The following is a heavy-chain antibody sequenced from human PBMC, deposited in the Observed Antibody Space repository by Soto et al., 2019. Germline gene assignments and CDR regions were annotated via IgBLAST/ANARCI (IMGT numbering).Heavy chain of an antibody. CDR3: ARGEFREGVAPGWFDP. J-gene: IGHJ5*02. CDR2: INHSGST. CDR1: GGSFSGYY. D-gene: IGHD2-21*01. Sequence: QVQLQQWGAGLLKPSETLSLTCAVYGGSFSGYYWSWIRQPPGKGLEWIGEINHSGSTNYNPSLKSRVTISVDTSKNQFSLKLSSVTAADTAVYYCARGEFREGVAPGWFDPWGQGTLVTVSS. V-gene: IGHV4-34*01.